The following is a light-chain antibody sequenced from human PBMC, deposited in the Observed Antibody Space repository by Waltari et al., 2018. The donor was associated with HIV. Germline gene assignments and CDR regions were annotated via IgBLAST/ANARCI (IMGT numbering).Light chain of an antibody. Sequence: EIVMTQSPATLSASPGQRATLSCRASQGVSFNLASYQQKPGQAPRLLIHGASTRATDIPARFSGSGAGTEFTLTINSLQSEDFAVYYCQQYHKWPRISFGPGTKVDI. V-gene: IGKV3-15*01. CDR2: GAS. CDR3: QQYHKWPRIS. J-gene: IGKJ3*01. CDR1: QGVSFN.